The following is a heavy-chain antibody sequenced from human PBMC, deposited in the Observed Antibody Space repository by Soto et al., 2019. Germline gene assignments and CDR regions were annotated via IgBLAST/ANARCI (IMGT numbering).Heavy chain of an antibody. CDR2: IIPIFGTA. CDR1: GGTFSSYA. Sequence: ASVKVSCKASGGTFSSYAISWVRQAPGQGLEWMGGIIPIFGTANYAQKFQGRVTLTADESTSTAYMELSSLRSEDTAAYYCAIVARPRGNYYYYYGMDVWGQGTTVTVSS. CDR3: AIVARPRGNYYYYYGMDV. D-gene: IGHD6-6*01. V-gene: IGHV1-69*13. J-gene: IGHJ6*02.